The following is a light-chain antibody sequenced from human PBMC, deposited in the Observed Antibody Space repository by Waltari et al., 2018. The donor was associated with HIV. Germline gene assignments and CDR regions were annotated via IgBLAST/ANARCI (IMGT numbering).Light chain of an antibody. CDR2: DNY. CDR1: TPNIGSND. V-gene: IGLV1-51*01. Sequence: QSVLTQPPSVSAAPGQRVTISCSGSTPNIGSNDVSWSQQLPGTAPKLLIFDNYKRPSGIPDRFAGSKSGTSATLGITGLQTGDEADYYCGTWDSGLSAVVFGGGTKLTVL. CDR3: GTWDSGLSAVV. J-gene: IGLJ3*02.